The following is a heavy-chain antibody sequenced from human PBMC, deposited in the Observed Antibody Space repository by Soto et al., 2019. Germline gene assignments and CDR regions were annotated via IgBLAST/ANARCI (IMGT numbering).Heavy chain of an antibody. J-gene: IGHJ6*02. CDR3: ARNMITFGGTPTCSEGDFGMDV. CDR2: IDPSGSYT. V-gene: IGHV5-10-1*01. Sequence: GESLKISCQGSGYTFSNNWISWVRQKPGKGLEWMGKIDPSGSYTDYSPSFQGHVSLSVDKSVSTAYLQWSSLKASDSAIYYCARNMITFGGTPTCSEGDFGMDVWGHGTAVTVSS. CDR1: GYTFSNNW. D-gene: IGHD3-16*01.